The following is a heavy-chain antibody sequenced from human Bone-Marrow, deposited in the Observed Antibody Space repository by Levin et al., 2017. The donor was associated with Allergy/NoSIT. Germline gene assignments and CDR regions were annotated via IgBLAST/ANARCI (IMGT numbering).Heavy chain of an antibody. CDR2: IWYDGSNK. CDR3: AREKGSIAARRGYFDY. V-gene: IGHV3-33*01. Sequence: PGGSLRLSCAASGFTFSSYGMHWVRQAPGKGLEWVAVIWYDGSNKYYADSVNGRFTISRDNSKNTLYLQMNSLRAEDTAVYYCAREKGSIAARRGYFDYWGQGTLVTVSS. CDR1: GFTFSSYG. D-gene: IGHD6-6*01. J-gene: IGHJ4*02.